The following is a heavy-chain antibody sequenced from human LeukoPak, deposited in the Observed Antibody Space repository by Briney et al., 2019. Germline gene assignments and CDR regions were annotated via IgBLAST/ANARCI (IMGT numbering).Heavy chain of an antibody. V-gene: IGHV1-18*01. CDR1: GYTFISYG. Sequence: GASVKVSCKASGYTFISYGITWVRQAPGQGLEWMGWISAYNGNTNYAQKLQGRVTMTTDTSTSTAYMELSSLRSEDTAVYYCARHSPHYYYYGMDVWGQGTTVTVSS. CDR2: ISAYNGNT. J-gene: IGHJ6*02. CDR3: ARHSPHYYYYGMDV. D-gene: IGHD5-18*01.